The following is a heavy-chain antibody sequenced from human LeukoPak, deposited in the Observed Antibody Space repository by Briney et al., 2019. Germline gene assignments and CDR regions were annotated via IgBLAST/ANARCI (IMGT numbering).Heavy chain of an antibody. CDR3: ARGGGGDTAVVTSNAFDI. CDR1: GGSFSGYY. CDR2: INHSGST. Sequence: PSETLSLTCAVYGGSFSGYYWSWIRQPPGKGLEWIGEINHSGSTNYNPSLKSRVTISVDTSKNQFSLKLSSVTAADTAVYYCARGGGGDTAVVTSNAFDIWGQGTMVTVSS. J-gene: IGHJ3*02. D-gene: IGHD5-18*01. V-gene: IGHV4-34*01.